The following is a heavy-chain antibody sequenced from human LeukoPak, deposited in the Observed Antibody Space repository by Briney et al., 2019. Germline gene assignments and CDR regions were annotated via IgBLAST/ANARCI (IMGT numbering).Heavy chain of an antibody. D-gene: IGHD3-10*01. J-gene: IGHJ6*02. Sequence: GASVKVSCKVSGYTLTELSMHWVRQTLGKGLEWMGGFDPEDGETLYAQKFQGRVTMTEDTSTDTAYMELSSLRSEDTDVYYCATDQRGAGLGYRYGSGSYNGMDVWGQGTTVTVSS. V-gene: IGHV1-24*01. CDR2: FDPEDGET. CDR1: GYTLTELS. CDR3: ATDQRGAGLGYRYGSGSYNGMDV.